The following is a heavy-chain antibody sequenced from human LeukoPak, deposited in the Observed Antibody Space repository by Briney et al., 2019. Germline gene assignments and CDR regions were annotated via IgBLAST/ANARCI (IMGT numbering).Heavy chain of an antibody. D-gene: IGHD2-2*01. CDR1: GYSFTSYW. Sequence: GESLKISCKGSGYSFTSYWIGWVRQMPGKGLEWMGIIYPGDSDTRYGPSFQGQVTISADKSISTAYLQWSSLKASDTAMYYCARHSPAENIVVIPAAIFPIDYWGQGTLVTVSS. J-gene: IGHJ4*02. V-gene: IGHV5-51*01. CDR2: IYPGDSDT. CDR3: ARHSPAENIVVIPAAIFPIDY.